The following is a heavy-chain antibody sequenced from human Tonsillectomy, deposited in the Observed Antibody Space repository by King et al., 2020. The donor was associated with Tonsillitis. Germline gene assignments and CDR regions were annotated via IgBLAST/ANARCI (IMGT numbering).Heavy chain of an antibody. V-gene: IGHV1-2*02. CDR2: INPKSGGT. J-gene: IGHJ4*02. Sequence: LVQSGAEVKKPGASGRVSCKASGYTFTAYYIHWVRQAPGQGLEWMGWINPKSGGTTYTQKFQGRVTMTRDTSISTAYMELSRLRSDDTAVYYCATGGSGWYWVYWGQGTLVTVSS. CDR1: GYTFTAYY. D-gene: IGHD6-19*01. CDR3: ATGGSGWYWVY.